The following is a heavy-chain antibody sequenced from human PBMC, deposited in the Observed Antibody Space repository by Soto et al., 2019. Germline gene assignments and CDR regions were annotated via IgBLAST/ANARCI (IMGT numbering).Heavy chain of an antibody. D-gene: IGHD3-10*01. CDR2: IRGNGEYP. V-gene: IGHV3-23*01. CDR3: AKDSDRDYFQN. J-gene: IGHJ1*01. CDR1: GFTFSSYG. Sequence: EVQLLESGGSLVQPGGSLRLSCFASGFTFSSYGMSWVRQAPDQGLEWVSGIRGNGEYPYYAYPVKGRFTISRDNSENTLYLQMTSLRVEYTAVYYCAKDSDRDYFQNWGRGTLVTVSS.